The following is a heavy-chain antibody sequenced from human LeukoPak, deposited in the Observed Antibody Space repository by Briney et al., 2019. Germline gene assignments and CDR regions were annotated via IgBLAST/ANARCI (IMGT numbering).Heavy chain of an antibody. J-gene: IGHJ4*03. Sequence: GESLKISCKGSGYSFSSYWIGWVRQMPGKGLEWMGIIFPGDSETRYSPSFQGQVNLSADQSLSTAYLEWSSLKGSDTAMYYCARVRSSSLYDFDYWGQGTTVTVSS. V-gene: IGHV5-51*01. CDR2: IFPGDSET. CDR1: GYSFSSYW. D-gene: IGHD6-13*01. CDR3: ARVRSSSLYDFDY.